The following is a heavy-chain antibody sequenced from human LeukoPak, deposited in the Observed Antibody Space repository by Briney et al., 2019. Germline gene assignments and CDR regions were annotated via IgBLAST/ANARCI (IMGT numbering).Heavy chain of an antibody. J-gene: IGHJ4*02. CDR1: GGSISSYD. Sequence: SETLSLTCSVSGGSISSYDWSWIRHPPGQGLERIGYIYYSGSPHYNPSLKSRVTITLDTSKNQYSLKLSSVTAADTGVYFCARGLAVSGRSSLDFWGQGTLVTVCS. D-gene: IGHD6-19*01. V-gene: IGHV4-59*01. CDR2: IYYSGSP. CDR3: ARGLAVSGRSSLDF.